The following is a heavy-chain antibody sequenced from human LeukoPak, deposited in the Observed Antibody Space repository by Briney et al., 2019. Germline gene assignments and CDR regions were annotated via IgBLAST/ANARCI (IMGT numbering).Heavy chain of an antibody. J-gene: IGHJ4*02. V-gene: IGHV3-48*03. CDR1: GFTFSSYE. CDR3: ARAQNWGSSYFDY. Sequence: PGGSLRLSCAASGFTFSSYEMNWVRQAPGKGLKWVSYISSSGSTIYYADSVKGRFTISRDNAKNSLYLQMNSLRAEDTAVYYCARAQNWGSSYFDYWGQGTLVTVSS. D-gene: IGHD7-27*01. CDR2: ISSSGSTI.